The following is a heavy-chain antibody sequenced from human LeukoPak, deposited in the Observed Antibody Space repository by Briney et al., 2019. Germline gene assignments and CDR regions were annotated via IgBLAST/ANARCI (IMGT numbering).Heavy chain of an antibody. CDR1: GASISSYY. V-gene: IGHV4-59*08. CDR2: IYHSGTA. J-gene: IGHJ5*02. D-gene: IGHD1-1*01. CDR3: ARHFDGPHPEGNSRLKWFDP. Sequence: SETLSLTCTVSGASISSYYWSWIRQPPGKGLEWVGCIYHSGTAHYNPSLTKRATISMDTSKDQLSLNMSYVTAAQTVVFYCARHFDGPHPEGNSRLKWFDPWGQGTLAIVSS.